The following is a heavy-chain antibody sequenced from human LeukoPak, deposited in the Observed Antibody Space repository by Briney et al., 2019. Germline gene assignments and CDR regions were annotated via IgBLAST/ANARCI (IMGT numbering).Heavy chain of an antibody. J-gene: IGHJ4*02. CDR3: ARHYGAAAGIPPFDY. D-gene: IGHD6-13*01. Sequence: PSETLSLTCTVSGGSISSSSYYWGWIRQPPGKGLEWFGSIYYSGSTYYNPSLKSRVTISVDTSKDQFSLKLSSVPAADTAVYYCARHYGAAAGIPPFDYWGQGTLVTVSS. V-gene: IGHV4-39*01. CDR2: IYYSGST. CDR1: GGSISSSSYY.